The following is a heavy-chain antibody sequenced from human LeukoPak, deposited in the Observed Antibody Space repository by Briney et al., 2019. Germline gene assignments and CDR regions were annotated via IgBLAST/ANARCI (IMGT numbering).Heavy chain of an antibody. Sequence: ASVKVSCKASGGTFSSCAISWVRQAPGQGLEWMGGIIPIFGTANYAQKLQGRVTMTTDTSTSTAYMELRSLRSDDTAVYYCASVAAAGYYYYGMDVWGQGTTVTVSS. D-gene: IGHD6-13*01. CDR1: GGTFSSCA. CDR2: IIPIFGTA. V-gene: IGHV1-69*05. J-gene: IGHJ6*02. CDR3: ASVAAAGYYYYGMDV.